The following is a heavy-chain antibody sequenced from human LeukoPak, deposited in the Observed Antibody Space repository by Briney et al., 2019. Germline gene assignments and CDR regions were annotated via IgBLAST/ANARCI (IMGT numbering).Heavy chain of an antibody. V-gene: IGHV4-59*08. D-gene: IGHD3-22*01. CDR3: ARHPTRGYYDSSGYYYYWYFDL. Sequence: SETLSLTCTVSGGSISSYYWSWIRQPPGKGLEWIGYIYYSRSTNYNPSLKSRVTISVDTSKNQFSLKLSSVTAADTAVYYCARHPTRGYYDSSGYYYYWYFDLWGRGTLVTVSS. CDR1: GGSISSYY. CDR2: IYYSRST. J-gene: IGHJ2*01.